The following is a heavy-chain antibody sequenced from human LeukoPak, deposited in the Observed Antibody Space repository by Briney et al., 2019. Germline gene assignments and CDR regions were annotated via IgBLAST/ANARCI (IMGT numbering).Heavy chain of an antibody. J-gene: IGHJ4*02. CDR1: GASVSSSH. Sequence: SETLSLTCSVSGASVSSSHWNWIRQSPGKGLEWVANVDYNGSTKYNPSLRGRGTMSLDTSKNQFHLKLESVTAADTAVYYCARVGGDDSTGHYSVDYWGQGTLVTVSS. CDR2: VDYNGST. V-gene: IGHV4-59*02. CDR3: ARVGGDDSTGHYSVDY. D-gene: IGHD3-22*01.